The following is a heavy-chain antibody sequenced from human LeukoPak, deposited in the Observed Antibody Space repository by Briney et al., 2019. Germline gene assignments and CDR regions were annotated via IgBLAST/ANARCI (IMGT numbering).Heavy chain of an antibody. J-gene: IGHJ4*02. V-gene: IGHV3-21*01. CDR3: ANSNLDY. D-gene: IGHD4-11*01. CDR1: GFTVSSNY. Sequence: PGGSLRLSCAASGFTVSSNYMNWVRPAPGKGLEWVSSISSSSSYIYYADSVKGRFTISRDNAKNSLYLQMNSLRAEDTAVYYCANSNLDYWGQGTLVTVSS. CDR2: ISSSSSYI.